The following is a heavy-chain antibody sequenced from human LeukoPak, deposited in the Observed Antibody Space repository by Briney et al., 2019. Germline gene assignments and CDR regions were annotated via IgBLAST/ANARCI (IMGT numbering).Heavy chain of an antibody. V-gene: IGHV4-34*01. CDR2: INHSGST. J-gene: IGHJ5*02. CDR1: GGSFSGYY. CDR3: ARLPVSGWFDP. Sequence: PSETLSLTCAVYGGSFSGYYWSWIRQPPGKGLEWIGEINHSGSTNYNPSLKSRVTISVGTSKNQFSLKLSSVTAADTAVYYCARLPVSGWFDPWGQGNLVIVSS.